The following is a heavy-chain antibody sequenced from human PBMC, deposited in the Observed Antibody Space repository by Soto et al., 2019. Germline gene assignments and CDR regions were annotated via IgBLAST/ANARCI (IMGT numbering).Heavy chain of an antibody. CDR1: GFTFSIYA. CDR3: VKGEYYYDSSGYYPFDY. D-gene: IGHD3-22*01. J-gene: IGHJ4*02. CDR2: ISINGGST. Sequence: GGSLRLSCSASGFTFSIYAMHWVRQAPGKGLEYVSSISINGGSTYYADSVKGRFTISRDNSKNMQYLQMSSLRADDTALYYCVKGEYYYDSSGYYPFDYWGQGTLVTVSS. V-gene: IGHV3-64D*06.